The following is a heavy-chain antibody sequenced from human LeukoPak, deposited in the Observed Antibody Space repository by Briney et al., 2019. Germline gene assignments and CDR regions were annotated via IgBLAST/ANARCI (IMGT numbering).Heavy chain of an antibody. CDR3: ARDRDYYGSGRPRAAFDI. D-gene: IGHD3-10*01. J-gene: IGHJ3*02. V-gene: IGHV6-1*01. Sequence: SQTLSLTCAISGDSVSSNSAAWNWIRQSPSKGLEWLGRTYYRSKWYNDYAVSVKSRITINPDTSKNQFSLQLNSVTPEDTAVYYCARDRDYYGSGRPRAAFDIWGQGTMVTVSS. CDR2: TYYRSKWYN. CDR1: GDSVSSNSAA.